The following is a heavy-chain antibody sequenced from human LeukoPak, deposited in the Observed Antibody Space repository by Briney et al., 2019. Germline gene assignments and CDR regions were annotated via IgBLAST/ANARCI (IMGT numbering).Heavy chain of an antibody. J-gene: IGHJ4*02. Sequence: GGSLRLSCAASGFTFSSYAMSWVRQAPGKGLEWVSAISGSGGSTYYAGSVKGRFTISRDNCKNTLYLQMNSLRAEDTAVYYCAKEGGRGWDPSYFDYWGQGTLVTVSS. CDR1: GFTFSSYA. D-gene: IGHD6-19*01. CDR3: AKEGGRGWDPSYFDY. V-gene: IGHV3-23*01. CDR2: ISGSGGST.